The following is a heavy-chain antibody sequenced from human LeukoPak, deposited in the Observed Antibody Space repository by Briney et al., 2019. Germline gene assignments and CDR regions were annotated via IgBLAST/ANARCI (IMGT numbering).Heavy chain of an antibody. Sequence: GASVKVSCKASGYTFTGYYMHWVRQAPGQGLEWMGRINPNSGGTNYAQKFQGRVTMTRDTSISTAYMELSRLRSDDTAVYYCARAPDDSSGYYSYYFDYWGQGTLVTVSS. CDR2: INPNSGGT. V-gene: IGHV1-2*06. CDR1: GYTFTGYY. D-gene: IGHD3-22*01. CDR3: ARAPDDSSGYYSYYFDY. J-gene: IGHJ4*02.